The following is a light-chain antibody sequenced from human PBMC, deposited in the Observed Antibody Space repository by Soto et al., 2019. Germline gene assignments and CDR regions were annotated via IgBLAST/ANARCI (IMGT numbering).Light chain of an antibody. CDR2: GAS. Sequence: EIVLTQSPGTLSLSPGERATLSCRASQSVSSSYLAWYQQKPGQAPRLLIYGASSRATGIPDRFSGSGSGTDLTLTISILEPEDFAVYYCQQYGRSPGLFTFGPGTKVDIK. J-gene: IGKJ3*01. V-gene: IGKV3-20*01. CDR3: QQYGRSPGLFT. CDR1: QSVSSSY.